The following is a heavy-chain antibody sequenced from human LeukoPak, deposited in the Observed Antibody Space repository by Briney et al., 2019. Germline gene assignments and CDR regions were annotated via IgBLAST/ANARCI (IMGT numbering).Heavy chain of an antibody. CDR1: GGSISSYY. D-gene: IGHD4-4*01. CDR2: IYYSGST. Sequence: SETLSLTCTVSGGSISSYYWSWIRQPPGKGLEWIGYIYYSGSTNYNPSLKSRVTISVDTSKNQFSLKLSSVTAADTAAYYCASGNSNYDFMYYYYGMDVWGQGTTVTVSS. CDR3: ASGNSNYDFMYYYYGMDV. J-gene: IGHJ6*02. V-gene: IGHV4-59*01.